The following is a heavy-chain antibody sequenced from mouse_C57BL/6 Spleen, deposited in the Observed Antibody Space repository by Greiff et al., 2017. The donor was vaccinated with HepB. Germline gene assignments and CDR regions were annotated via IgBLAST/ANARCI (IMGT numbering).Heavy chain of an antibody. CDR3: AREFPITTVEGWYFDV. CDR1: GYTFTSYW. CDR2: IDPNSGGT. D-gene: IGHD1-1*01. Sequence: QVQLKQPGAELVKPGASVKLSCKASGYTFTSYWMHWVKQRPGRGLEWIGRIDPNSGGTKYNEKFKSKATLTVDKPSSTAYMQLSSLTSEDSAVYYCAREFPITTVEGWYFDVWGTGTTVTVSS. V-gene: IGHV1-72*01. J-gene: IGHJ1*03.